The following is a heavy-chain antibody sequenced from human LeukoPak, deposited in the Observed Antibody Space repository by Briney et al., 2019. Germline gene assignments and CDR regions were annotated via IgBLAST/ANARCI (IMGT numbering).Heavy chain of an antibody. V-gene: IGHV3-30*02. CDR1: GFNFRSSG. CDR2: IQYDGSQK. D-gene: IGHD3-22*01. Sequence: GGSLRLSCAASGFNFRSSGMHWVRQAPGKGLEWVAFIQYDGSQKYYADSVKGRFTISRDNPKNTVSLQMNSLRVEDTAVYYCARGLFLSGYLDAFDIWGQGTVVTVSS. CDR3: ARGLFLSGYLDAFDI. J-gene: IGHJ3*02.